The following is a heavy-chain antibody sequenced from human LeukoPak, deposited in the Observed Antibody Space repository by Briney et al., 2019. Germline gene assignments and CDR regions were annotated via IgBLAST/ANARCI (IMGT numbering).Heavy chain of an antibody. CDR3: AAGYYGSGSYYPLSF. Sequence: SETLSLTCTVSGGSISSYYWSWIRQPPGKGLEWIGYIYYSGSTNYNPSLKGRVTISVDTSKNQFSPKLSSVTAADTAVYYCAAGYYGSGSYYPLSFWGQGTLVTVSS. CDR1: GGSISSYY. D-gene: IGHD3-10*01. V-gene: IGHV4-59*08. J-gene: IGHJ4*02. CDR2: IYYSGST.